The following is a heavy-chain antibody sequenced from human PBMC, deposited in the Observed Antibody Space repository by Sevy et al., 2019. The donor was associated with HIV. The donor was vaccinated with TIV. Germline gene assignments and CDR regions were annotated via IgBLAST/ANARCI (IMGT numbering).Heavy chain of an antibody. CDR2: IKSKTDGGTT. CDR1: GFTFSNAW. V-gene: IGHV3-15*07. CDR3: TTTTWIQLWPYFDY. D-gene: IGHD5-18*01. Sequence: GGSLRLSCAASGFTFSNAWMNWVRQAPGKGLEWVGRIKSKTDGGTTDYAEPVKGRFTISRDDSKNTLYLQMNSLKTEDTAVYYCTTTTWIQLWPYFDYWGQGTLVTVSS. J-gene: IGHJ4*02.